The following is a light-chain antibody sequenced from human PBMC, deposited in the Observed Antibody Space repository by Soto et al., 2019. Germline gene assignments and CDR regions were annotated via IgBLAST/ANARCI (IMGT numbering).Light chain of an antibody. J-gene: IGKJ1*01. CDR1: QSVSSSY. V-gene: IGKV3-20*01. CDR2: GTS. CDR3: QQYGSSSWT. Sequence: EIVLTQSPGTLSLSPGERATLSCRASQSVSSSYLAWYQQKPGQAPRFLIYGTSSRATAIPDRFSGSGSGTDFTLTISRLEPEDFAVYYCQQYGSSSWTFGQGTKVDIK.